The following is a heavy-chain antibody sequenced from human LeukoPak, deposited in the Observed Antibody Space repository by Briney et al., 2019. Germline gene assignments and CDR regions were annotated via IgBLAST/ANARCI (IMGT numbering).Heavy chain of an antibody. Sequence: SETLSLTCAVSGYSITSTYWWGWIRQTPGTGLEWIGSLHHSGSTSYSPSLKSRVTISVDTSKNQFSLKLSSVTAADTAVYYCARLGWYDGDVWGKGTTVIVSS. D-gene: IGHD6-19*01. CDR1: GYSITSTYW. CDR2: LHHSGST. J-gene: IGHJ6*04. V-gene: IGHV4-38-2*01. CDR3: ARLGWYDGDV.